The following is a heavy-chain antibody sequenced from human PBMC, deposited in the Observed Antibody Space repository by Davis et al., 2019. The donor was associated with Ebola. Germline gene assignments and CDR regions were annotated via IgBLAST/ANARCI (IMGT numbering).Heavy chain of an antibody. D-gene: IGHD1-20*01. CDR3: ATLRRTITGMDDGFDI. CDR1: GYSFSNFW. J-gene: IGHJ3*02. V-gene: IGHV5-51*01. CDR2: IYPGDSDT. Sequence: GESLKISCKGSGYSFSNFWIGWVRQMPGKGLEWMGIIYPGDSDTRYSPSCQVTISADKSIKTAFLQWSSLKASDTAIYYCATLRRTITGMDDGFDIWGQGTMVTVSS.